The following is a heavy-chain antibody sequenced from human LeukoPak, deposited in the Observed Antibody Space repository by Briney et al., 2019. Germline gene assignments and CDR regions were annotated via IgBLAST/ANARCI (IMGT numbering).Heavy chain of an antibody. CDR1: GASFSGYY. D-gene: IGHD3-22*01. Sequence: SETLSLTCAVYGASFSGYYWSWIRQPPGKGLEWIGEINHSGSTNYNPSLKSRVTISVDTSKNQFSLKLSSVTAADTAVYYCARGGRRRFYYDSSPIDYWGQGTLVTVSS. CDR2: INHSGST. J-gene: IGHJ4*02. V-gene: IGHV4-34*01. CDR3: ARGGRRRFYYDSSPIDY.